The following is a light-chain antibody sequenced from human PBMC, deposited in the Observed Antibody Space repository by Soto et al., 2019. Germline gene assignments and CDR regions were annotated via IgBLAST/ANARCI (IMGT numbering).Light chain of an antibody. CDR3: QHYYNWPRT. V-gene: IGKV3-11*01. Sequence: EIVLTQSPATLSLSPGERATLSCRASQSVSSYLAWYQQKPGQAPRLLIYDASNRATGITARFSGSGSGTDFTLSISSLQSQDFAIYYCQHYYNWPRTFGQGTRVEIK. J-gene: IGKJ1*01. CDR2: DAS. CDR1: QSVSSY.